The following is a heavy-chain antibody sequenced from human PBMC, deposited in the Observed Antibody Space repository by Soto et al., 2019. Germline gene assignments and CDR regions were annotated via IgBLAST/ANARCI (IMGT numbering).Heavy chain of an antibody. D-gene: IGHD5-12*01. Sequence: QVQLVQSGAEVKKPGSSVKVSCKASGGTFSSYTISWVRQAPGQGLEWMGRIIPILGIANYAQKFQGRVTINADKSTSTAYMELSSLRSEDTAVYYCAREGDIVATLLYWGQGTLVTVSS. V-gene: IGHV1-69*08. CDR1: GGTFSSYT. CDR2: IIPILGIA. CDR3: AREGDIVATLLY. J-gene: IGHJ4*02.